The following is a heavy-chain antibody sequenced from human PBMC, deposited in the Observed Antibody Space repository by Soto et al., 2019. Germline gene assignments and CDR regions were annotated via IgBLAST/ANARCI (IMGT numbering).Heavy chain of an antibody. V-gene: IGHV1-2*04. Sequence: GASVKVSCKASGYTFTGYYMHWVRQAPGQGLEWMGWINPNSGGTNYAQKFQGWVTMTRDTSISTAYMELSRLRSDDTAVYYCALKLWLRGRSNRFDPWGQGTLVTVYS. CDR1: GYTFTGYY. J-gene: IGHJ5*02. CDR2: INPNSGGT. CDR3: ALKLWLRGRSNRFDP. D-gene: IGHD5-18*01.